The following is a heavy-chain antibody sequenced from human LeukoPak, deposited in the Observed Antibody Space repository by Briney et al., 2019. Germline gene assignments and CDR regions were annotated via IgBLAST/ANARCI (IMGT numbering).Heavy chain of an antibody. CDR1: GFTFSSYS. CDR3: AKDIFTGIAAAGAIDY. J-gene: IGHJ4*02. CDR2: ISSSSSTI. V-gene: IGHV3-48*01. D-gene: IGHD6-13*01. Sequence: GGSLRLSCAASGFTFSSYSMNWVRQAPGKGLEWVSYISSSSSTIYYADSVKGRFTISRDNAKNSLYLQMNSLRAEDTAVYYCAKDIFTGIAAAGAIDYWGQGTLVTVSS.